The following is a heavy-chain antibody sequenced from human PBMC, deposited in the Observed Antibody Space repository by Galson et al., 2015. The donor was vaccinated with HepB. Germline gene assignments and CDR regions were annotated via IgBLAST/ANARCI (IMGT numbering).Heavy chain of an antibody. D-gene: IGHD2-2*01. CDR3: ARDLPSTSYTDAFDI. CDR2: INWNGGST. CDR1: GFTFDDYG. J-gene: IGHJ3*02. Sequence: SLRLSCAASGFTFDDYGMSWVRQAPGKGLEWVSGINWNGGSTGYADSVKGRFSISRDNAKNSLYLQMNSLRAEDTALYHCARDLPSTSYTDAFDIWGQGTMVTVSS. V-gene: IGHV3-20*01.